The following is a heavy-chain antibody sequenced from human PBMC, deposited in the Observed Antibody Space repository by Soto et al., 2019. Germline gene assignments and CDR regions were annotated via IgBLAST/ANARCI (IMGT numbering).Heavy chain of an antibody. CDR1: GFTFIHFA. J-gene: IGHJ4*02. D-gene: IGHD1-1*01. V-gene: IGHV1-3*01. Sequence: QVPLVQSGAEVKQPGASVKVSCKASGFTFIHFALHWVRQAPGERLEWMGWINAGNDDTKYSQKFQDRVSITRDTSASTVYMEVSSLKSEDTAVHYCARGRWTQTTADYYLDYWGQGTLVTVSS. CDR2: INAGNDDT. CDR3: ARGRWTQTTADYYLDY.